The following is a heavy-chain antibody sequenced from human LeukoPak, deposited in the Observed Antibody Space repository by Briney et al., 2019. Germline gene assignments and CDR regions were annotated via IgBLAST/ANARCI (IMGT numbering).Heavy chain of an antibody. V-gene: IGHV3-64*01. J-gene: IGHJ4*02. CDR2: ISGNGDST. CDR3: AREEPAGSIDY. D-gene: IGHD1-14*01. CDR1: GFVFNSHP. Sequence: GGSLRLSCAASGFVFNSHPMHGVRQAPGKGLECVSAISGNGDSTYYANSVKGRFTISRDNSRNTLYLQMGSLRAEDTALYYCAREEPAGSIDYWAREPSSPSPQ.